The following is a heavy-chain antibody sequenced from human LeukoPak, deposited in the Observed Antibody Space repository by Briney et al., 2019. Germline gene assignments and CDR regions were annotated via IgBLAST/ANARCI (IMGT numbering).Heavy chain of an antibody. D-gene: IGHD3-10*01. Sequence: GGSLRLSCAASGFTFSTYSMHWVRQAPGKGLEWVSYISTSSLSMYYADSVKGRFTISRDNAKNSLSLQMNSLRAEDTAVYYCAKDADFARIYYYFDSWGQGTLVTVSS. V-gene: IGHV3-48*01. J-gene: IGHJ4*02. CDR2: ISTSSLSM. CDR3: AKDADFARIYYYFDS. CDR1: GFTFSTYS.